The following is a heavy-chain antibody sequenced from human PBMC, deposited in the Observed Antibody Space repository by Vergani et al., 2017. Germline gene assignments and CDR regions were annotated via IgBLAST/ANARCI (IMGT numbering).Heavy chain of an antibody. CDR3: ARELSYYYGSGSDDYNPYYYEGMDV. CDR1: GGSFSGYY. Sequence: QVQLQQWGAGLLKPSETLSLTCAVYGGSFSGYYWSWIRQPPGKGLEWIGEINHSGSTNYNPSLKCRVTISVDTSKYQFSLKLSSVTAADTAVYYCARELSYYYGSGSDDYNPYYYEGMDVWGPGTTVTVSS. J-gene: IGHJ6*02. D-gene: IGHD3-10*01. CDR2: INHSGST. V-gene: IGHV4-34*01.